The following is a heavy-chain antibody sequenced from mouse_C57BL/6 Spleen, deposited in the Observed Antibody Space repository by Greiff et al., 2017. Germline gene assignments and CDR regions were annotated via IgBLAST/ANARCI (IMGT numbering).Heavy chain of an antibody. CDR3: AREGSLTGHYFDY. CDR2: INPGSGGT. CDR1: GYAFTNYL. Sequence: VQLQQSGAELVRPGTSVKVSCKASGYAFTNYLIEWVKQRPGQGLEWIGVINPGSGGTNYNEKFKGKATLTADKSSSTAYMQRSRLTSEDSAVYFCAREGSLTGHYFDYWGQGTTLTVSS. D-gene: IGHD4-1*01. V-gene: IGHV1-54*01. J-gene: IGHJ2*01.